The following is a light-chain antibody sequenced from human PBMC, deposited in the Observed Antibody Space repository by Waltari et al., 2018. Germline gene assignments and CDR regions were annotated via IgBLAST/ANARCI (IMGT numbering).Light chain of an antibody. J-gene: IGLJ3*02. CDR2: DVT. CDR1: TRDVGAFNF. CDR3: SSYTRTNTWV. Sequence: QSALTQPASVSGSPGQSIPISCTRPTRDVGAFNFVSWFQQHPGKAPKLLIYDVTKRPSGVSNRFSGSKSGNTASLTISGLQTEDEAEYYCSSYTRTNTWVFGGGSRLTVL. V-gene: IGLV2-14*01.